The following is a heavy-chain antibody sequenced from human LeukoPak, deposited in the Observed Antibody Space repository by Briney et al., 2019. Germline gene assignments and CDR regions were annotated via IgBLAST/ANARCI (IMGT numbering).Heavy chain of an antibody. D-gene: IGHD4-11*01. CDR3: ARHPTVTTFDY. Sequence: RAGESLKISCKGSGYSFTNYWISWVRQMPGKGLEWMGRIDPSDSYTNYSPSFQGHVTTSADKSISTAYLQWSSLKASDTAMYYCARHPTVTTFDYWGQGTLVTVSS. J-gene: IGHJ4*02. CDR1: GYSFTNYW. CDR2: IDPSDSYT. V-gene: IGHV5-10-1*01.